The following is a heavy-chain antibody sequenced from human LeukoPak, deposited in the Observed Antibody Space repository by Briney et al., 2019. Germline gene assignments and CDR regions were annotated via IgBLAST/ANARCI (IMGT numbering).Heavy chain of an antibody. CDR2: IYFSGST. J-gene: IGHJ6*03. CDR1: GGSISSSSDY. V-gene: IGHV4-39*01. CDR3: ASVATNCYYYYMDV. Sequence: SETLSLTCTVSGGSISSSSDYWGWIRQPPGKGLEWIGNIYFSGSTYYKPSLKSRVTISVDTSKNQFSLKLSSVTAADTAVYYCASVATNCYYYYMDVWGKGTTVTVSS.